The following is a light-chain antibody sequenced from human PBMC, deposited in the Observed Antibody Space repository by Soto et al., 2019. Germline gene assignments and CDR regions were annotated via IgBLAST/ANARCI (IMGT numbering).Light chain of an antibody. CDR3: QQYNSMLS. J-gene: IGKJ4*01. Sequence: DLQMTQSPSSLPASVGDRVTIACQSSHDVSRNLNWFQQKPGEAPKLLIYDASNLERGVPSRFSASGSGTDFTFTISSLQPEDVATYYCQQYNSMLSFGGGTEIELK. CDR1: HDVSRN. V-gene: IGKV1-33*01. CDR2: DAS.